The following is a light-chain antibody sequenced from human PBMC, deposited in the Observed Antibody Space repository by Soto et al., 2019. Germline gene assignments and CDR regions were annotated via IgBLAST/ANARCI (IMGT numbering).Light chain of an antibody. V-gene: IGKV1-39*01. Sequence: DIQTTQSPSSLSGSVGDRLTITCLASQSISSYLNWYQQKPGKAPKLLIYAASSLQSGVPSRFSGSGSGTDFTLTISSLQPEDFATYYCQQSYSTPPTFGQGTKVDIK. J-gene: IGKJ1*01. CDR3: QQSYSTPPT. CDR1: QSISSY. CDR2: AAS.